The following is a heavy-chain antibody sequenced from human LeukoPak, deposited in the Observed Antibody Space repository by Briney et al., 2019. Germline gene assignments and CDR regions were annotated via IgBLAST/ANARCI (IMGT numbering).Heavy chain of an antibody. CDR1: GFTFSSYS. D-gene: IGHD3-10*01. CDR2: VSTGSNYI. J-gene: IGHJ4*02. V-gene: IGHV3-21*01. Sequence: GGSLRLSCTASGFTFSSYSLNWVRQAPGKGLEWVSSVSTGSNYIYYADSVKGRFTISRDNDKNSLYLQMNSLRAEDTAVYYCAREEPGGEFDYWGQGTLVTVSS. CDR3: AREEPGGEFDY.